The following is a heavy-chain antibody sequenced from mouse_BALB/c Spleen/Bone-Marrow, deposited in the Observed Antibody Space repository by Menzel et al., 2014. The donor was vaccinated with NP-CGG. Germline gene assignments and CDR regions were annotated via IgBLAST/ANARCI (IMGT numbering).Heavy chain of an antibody. J-gene: IGHJ2*01. CDR2: IDPANDNT. CDR3: APLTGTFDY. V-gene: IGHV14-3*02. Sequence: EVKVVESGAELVKPGASVKLSCTASGFNIKDTYMHWVKQRPEQGLEWIGRIDPANDNTQYDPKSQDKATITADTSSNTAYLQLSSLTSEDTAVYYCAPLTGTFDYWGQGTTLTVSS. D-gene: IGHD4-1*01. CDR1: GFNIKDTY.